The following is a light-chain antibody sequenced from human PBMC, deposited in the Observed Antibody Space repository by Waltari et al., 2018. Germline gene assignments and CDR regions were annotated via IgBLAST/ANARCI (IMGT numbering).Light chain of an antibody. CDR1: QDISTY. CDR2: DAS. V-gene: IGKV1-33*01. J-gene: IGKJ3*01. Sequence: DIQIPQSPPSLSASVGDRVTISCQASQDISTYLNWYQHKPGKSPKLLIHDASNLATGVPSRFSGRGSGTVFSFTISSLQPEDFATDYCQHYDFLPTFGSGTKVDV. CDR3: QHYDFLPT.